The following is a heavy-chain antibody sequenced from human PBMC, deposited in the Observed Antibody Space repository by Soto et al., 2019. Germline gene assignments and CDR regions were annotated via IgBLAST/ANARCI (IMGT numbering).Heavy chain of an antibody. Sequence: SETLSLTCTVSGGSISSSSYYWGWIRQPPGKGLEWIGSIYYSGSTYYNPSLKSRVTISVDTSKNQFSLKLSSVTAADTAVYYCARLSSSWGLFDYWGQGTLVTVSS. D-gene: IGHD6-13*01. V-gene: IGHV4-39*01. J-gene: IGHJ4*02. CDR3: ARLSSSWGLFDY. CDR2: IYYSGST. CDR1: GGSISSSSYY.